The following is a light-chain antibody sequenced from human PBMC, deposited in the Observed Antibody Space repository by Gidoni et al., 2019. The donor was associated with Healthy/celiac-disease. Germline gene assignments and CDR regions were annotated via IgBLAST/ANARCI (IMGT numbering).Light chain of an antibody. J-gene: IGLJ2*01. CDR2: HDD. Sequence: QSVLTQPPSVSEAPRQRVTISCSGSSSNIGNNAVNWYQQLPGKAPKLLIYHDDLLPSGVADRFSGSKSGTSASLAISGLQSEDEADYYCAAWDDSLKGEVFGGGTKLTVL. CDR1: SSNIGNNA. CDR3: AAWDDSLKGEV. V-gene: IGLV1-36*01.